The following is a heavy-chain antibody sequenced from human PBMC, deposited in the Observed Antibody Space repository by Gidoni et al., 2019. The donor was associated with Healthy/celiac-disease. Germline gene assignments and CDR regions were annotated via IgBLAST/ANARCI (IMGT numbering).Heavy chain of an antibody. Sequence: EVTLVESGGGWVQPGRSLRLSCAALGFTFDDYAMHWVRQAPGKGLEWVSGISWNSGSIGYADSVKGRFTISRDNAKNSLYLQMNSLRAEDTALYYCAKKGGSLDAFDIWGQGTMVTVSS. V-gene: IGHV3-9*01. CDR3: AKKGGSLDAFDI. CDR2: ISWNSGSI. J-gene: IGHJ3*02. D-gene: IGHD3-16*01. CDR1: GFTFDDYA.